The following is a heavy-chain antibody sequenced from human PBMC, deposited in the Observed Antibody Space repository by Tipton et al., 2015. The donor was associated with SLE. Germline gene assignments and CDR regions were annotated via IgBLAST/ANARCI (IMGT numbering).Heavy chain of an antibody. V-gene: IGHV4-34*01. CDR1: GGSFSGYY. CDR2: INHSGST. Sequence: TLPLTCAVYGGSFSGYYWSWIRQPPGKGLEWIGEINHSGSTNYNPSLKSRVTISVDTSKNQFSLKLSSVTAADTAVYYCARDPSRYSGSQSPFDYWGQGTLVTVSS. CDR3: ARDPSRYSGSQSPFDY. J-gene: IGHJ4*02. D-gene: IGHD1-26*01.